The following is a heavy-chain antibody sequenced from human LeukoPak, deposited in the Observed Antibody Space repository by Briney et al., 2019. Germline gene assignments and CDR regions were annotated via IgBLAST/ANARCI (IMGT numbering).Heavy chain of an antibody. CDR2: ISPNTGGT. J-gene: IGHJ5*02. D-gene: IGHD3-22*01. CDR3: ARVAPDSSGFP. Sequence: ASVKVSCKASGYTFTGYYIHWVRQAPGQGPEWMGRISPNTGGTNYAQNFQGRVTMTRDTSISTAYMEMSNLRSDDTAVYYCARVAPDSSGFPWGQGNLVTVSS. V-gene: IGHV1-2*02. CDR1: GYTFTGYY.